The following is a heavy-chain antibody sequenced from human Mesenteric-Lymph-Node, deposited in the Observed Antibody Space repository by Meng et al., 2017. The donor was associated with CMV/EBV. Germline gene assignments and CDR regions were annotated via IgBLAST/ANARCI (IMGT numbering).Heavy chain of an antibody. D-gene: IGHD6-13*01. CDR2: IIPILGIA. CDR3: AGGIAAAGSRWFDP. V-gene: IGHV1-69*02. J-gene: IGHJ5*02. Sequence: QVQLVQSGAEVKKPGSSVKVSCKASGGTFSSYTISWVRQAPGQGLEWMGRIIPILGIANYAQKFQGRVTITADKFTSTAYMELSSLGSEDTAVYYCAGGIAAAGSRWFDPWGQGTLVTVSS. CDR1: GGTFSSYT.